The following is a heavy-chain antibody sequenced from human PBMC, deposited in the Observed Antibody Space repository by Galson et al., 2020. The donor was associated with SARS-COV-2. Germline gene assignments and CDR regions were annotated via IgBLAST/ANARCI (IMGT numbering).Heavy chain of an antibody. D-gene: IGHD3-10*01. CDR3: AGYYGSGTAGWFDP. V-gene: IGHV4-31*03. CDR1: GGSISSGGYY. J-gene: IGHJ5*02. Sequence: SETLSLTCTVSGGSISSGGYYWSWIRQHPGKGLEWIGYIYYSGSTYYNPSLKSRVTISVDTSKNQFSLKLSSVTAADTAVYYCAGYYGSGTAGWFDPWGQGTLVTVSS. CDR2: IYYSGST.